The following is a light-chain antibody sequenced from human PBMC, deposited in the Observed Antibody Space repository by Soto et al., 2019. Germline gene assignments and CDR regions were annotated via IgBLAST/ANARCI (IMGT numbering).Light chain of an antibody. V-gene: IGKV3-20*01. J-gene: IGKJ1*01. CDR3: QQYGSSPWT. Sequence: VLKLSPGTLSLSQGERATLSCRASQSVSSSYLAWYQQKPGQAPRLLIYGASSRATGIPDRFSGSGSGTDFTLTISRLEPEDFAVYYCQQYGSSPWTFGQGTKVDIK. CDR1: QSVSSSY. CDR2: GAS.